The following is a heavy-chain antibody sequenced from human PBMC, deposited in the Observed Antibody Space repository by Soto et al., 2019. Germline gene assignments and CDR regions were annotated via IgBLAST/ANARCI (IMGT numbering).Heavy chain of an antibody. J-gene: IGHJ4*02. CDR3: ARDHMVYVIYLLDY. Sequence: EVQLLDSGGGLVQPGGSLRLSCAATGFTFSSYAMSWVRQAPGKGLEWVSAISGSGGSTYYADSVKGRFTISRDNSKNTLYLQMNSLRAEETAVYYCARDHMVYVIYLLDYWGQGTLVTVSS. V-gene: IGHV3-23*01. D-gene: IGHD2-8*01. CDR1: GFTFSSYA. CDR2: ISGSGGST.